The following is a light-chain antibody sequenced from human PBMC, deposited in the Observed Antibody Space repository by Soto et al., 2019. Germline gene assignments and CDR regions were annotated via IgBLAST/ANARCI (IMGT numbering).Light chain of an antibody. CDR1: SSDVGAYKY. CDR2: EVS. CDR3: TSYVGSDIWV. V-gene: IGLV2-8*01. Sequence: QSVLTQPPSASGSPGQSVTISCTGTSSDVGAYKYVSWYQQYPGKAPKLMIYEVSKRPSGVSDRFSGSKSGNTASLTVSGLQAEEEADYYCTSYVGSDIWVFGGGTKLTVL. J-gene: IGLJ3*02.